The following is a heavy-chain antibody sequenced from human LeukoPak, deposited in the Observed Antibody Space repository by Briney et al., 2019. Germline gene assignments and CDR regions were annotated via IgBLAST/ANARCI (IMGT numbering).Heavy chain of an antibody. CDR1: GGSISSSSYH. V-gene: IGHV4-39*01. J-gene: IGHJ4*02. Sequence: SETLSLTCIVSGGSISSSSYHWDWLRQAPGEGLEWIGNFYDSGNTRYNPSLKSRVTISGDTSKNQFSLKLSSVTAADTAVYYCAGGYCSGGSCYSGISYFDYWGQGTLVTVSS. CDR3: AGGYCSGGSCYSGISYFDY. D-gene: IGHD2-15*01. CDR2: FYDSGNT.